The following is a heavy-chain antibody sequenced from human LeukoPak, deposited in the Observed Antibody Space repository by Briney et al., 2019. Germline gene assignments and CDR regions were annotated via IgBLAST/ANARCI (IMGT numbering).Heavy chain of an antibody. CDR3: AREGTTVTHFDY. CDR2: IYSSGST. V-gene: IGHV4-59*01. D-gene: IGHD4-11*01. J-gene: IGHJ4*02. CDR1: GGSISGYY. Sequence: SETLSLTCTVSGGSISGYYWSWIRQPPGKGLEWIGYIYSSGSTNYNPSLKSRVTISIDTSKNQFSLKLSSVTAADTAVYYCAREGTTVTHFDYWGQGTLVTVSS.